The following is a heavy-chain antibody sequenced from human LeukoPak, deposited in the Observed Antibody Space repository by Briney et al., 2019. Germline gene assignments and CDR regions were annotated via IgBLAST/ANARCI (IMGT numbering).Heavy chain of an antibody. Sequence: SETLSLTCTVSGGSISSSDYFWGWIRQPPGKGLEWIASIYYSGTTHYNPSLKSRVTMSVDTSKNQFSLKLSSVTAADTAVYYCARHYDVPYYYDSSGFWYFDLWGRGTLVTVSS. CDR1: GGSISSSDYF. CDR3: ARHYDVPYYYDSSGFWYFDL. CDR2: IYYSGTT. V-gene: IGHV4-39*01. D-gene: IGHD3-22*01. J-gene: IGHJ2*01.